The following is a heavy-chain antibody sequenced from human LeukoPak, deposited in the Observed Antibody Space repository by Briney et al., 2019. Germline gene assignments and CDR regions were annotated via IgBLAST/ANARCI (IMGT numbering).Heavy chain of an antibody. CDR3: ARGPYDSSGNTFDY. Sequence: SVKVSCKASGGTFSSYAISWVRQAPGQGLEWMGRIIPILGLANSAQKFQGRVTITADKSTSTAYMELSSLRSEDTAVYYCARGPYDSSGNTFDYWGQGTLVTVSS. CDR1: GGTFSSYA. CDR2: IIPILGLA. J-gene: IGHJ4*02. V-gene: IGHV1-69*04. D-gene: IGHD3-22*01.